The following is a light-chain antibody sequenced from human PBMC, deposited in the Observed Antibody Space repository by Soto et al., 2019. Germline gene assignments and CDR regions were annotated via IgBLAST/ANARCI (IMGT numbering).Light chain of an antibody. CDR1: QSVSSY. CDR2: DAS. V-gene: IGKV3-15*01. Sequence: EIVLTQSPATLSLSPGERATLFCRASQSVSSYFAWYQQKPGQAPNLLIYDASNRATGIPARFSGSGSGTEFTLTISSLQSEDFAVYYCQQYHNWPPITFGQGTRLEIK. J-gene: IGKJ5*01. CDR3: QQYHNWPPIT.